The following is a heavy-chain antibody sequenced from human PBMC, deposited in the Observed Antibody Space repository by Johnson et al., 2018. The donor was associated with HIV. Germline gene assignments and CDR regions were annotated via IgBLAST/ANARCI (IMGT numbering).Heavy chain of an antibody. CDR1: GFTFSSYA. V-gene: IGHV3-7*05. CDR2: IKQDGSEK. Sequence: VQLVESGGGVVQPGRSLRLSCAASGFTFSSYAMHWVRQAPGKGLEWVANIKQDGSEKYYVDSVKGRFTISRDNAKNSLYLQMNSLRAEDTAVYYCATQGYDSSGLDAFDIWGQGTMVTVSS. D-gene: IGHD3-22*01. J-gene: IGHJ3*02. CDR3: ATQGYDSSGLDAFDI.